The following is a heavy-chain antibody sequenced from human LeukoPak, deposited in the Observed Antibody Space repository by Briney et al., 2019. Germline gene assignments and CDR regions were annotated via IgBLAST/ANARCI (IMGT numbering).Heavy chain of an antibody. CDR2: IYYSGDT. D-gene: IGHD6-13*01. V-gene: IGHV4-39*02. CDR1: GGSISSRSNY. CDR3: ARDQLGIYYFDY. Sequence: SETLSLTCSVSGGSISSRSNYWGWIRQPPGKGLEWIGSIYYSGDTYYNPSLRSRVIISVDTSKNQFSLKLTSVTAADTAVYYCARDQLGIYYFDYWGQGTLVTVSS. J-gene: IGHJ4*02.